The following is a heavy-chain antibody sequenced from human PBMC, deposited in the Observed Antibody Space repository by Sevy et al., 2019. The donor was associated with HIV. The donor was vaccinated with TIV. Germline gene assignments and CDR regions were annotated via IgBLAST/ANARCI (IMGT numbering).Heavy chain of an antibody. Sequence: GSLRLSCAASGFTFSSYSMNWVRQAPGKGLEWVSYISSSSSTIYYADSVKGRFTISRDNAKNSLYLQMNSLRAEDTAVYYCARDRQPELGTGTTGWWGYYYGMDVWGQGTTVTVSS. CDR2: ISSSSSTI. CDR1: GFTFSSYS. V-gene: IGHV3-48*01. D-gene: IGHD1-7*01. J-gene: IGHJ6*02. CDR3: ARDRQPELGTGTTGWWGYYYGMDV.